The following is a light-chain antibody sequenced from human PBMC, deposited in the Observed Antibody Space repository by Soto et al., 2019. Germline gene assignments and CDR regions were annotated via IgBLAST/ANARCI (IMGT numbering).Light chain of an antibody. Sequence: DIVMTQSPLSLPVTPGEPASISCRSSQSLLYTTGNNHLDRYVQKPGQPPQLLIYWGSNRASGVPERFSGSGSGTDFTLRISRVEAVDVGVYYCMQGRQLPPTFGQGTRLDIK. CDR3: MQGRQLPPT. CDR2: WGS. J-gene: IGKJ5*01. CDR1: QSLLYTTGNNH. V-gene: IGKV2-28*01.